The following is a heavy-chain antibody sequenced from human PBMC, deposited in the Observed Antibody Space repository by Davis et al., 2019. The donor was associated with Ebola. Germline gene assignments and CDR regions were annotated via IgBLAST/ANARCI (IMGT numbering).Heavy chain of an antibody. Sequence: SETLSLTCTVSGGSISGHYWSWIRQPPGKGLEWIGYIYHSGNTNYNPSLKSRVTISIDTSKNQFSLKLTSVTAADTAVYYCARRYLRGWYFDLWGRGTLVTVSS. CDR2: IYHSGNT. J-gene: IGHJ2*01. CDR3: ARRYLRGWYFDL. V-gene: IGHV4-59*11. D-gene: IGHD3-9*01. CDR1: GGSISGHY.